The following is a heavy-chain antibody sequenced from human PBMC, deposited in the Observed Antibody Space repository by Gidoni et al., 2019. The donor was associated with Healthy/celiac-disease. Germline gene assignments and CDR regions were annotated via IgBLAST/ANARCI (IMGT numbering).Heavy chain of an antibody. J-gene: IGHJ2*01. Sequence: AEVKKPGASVKVSCTVSGSTLTELSMHWVRQAPGKGLEWMGGFDPEDGETIYAQKFQGRVTMTEDTSTDTAYMELSSLRSEDTAVYYCATDLGQLGWYFDLWGRGTLVTVSS. CDR3: ATDLGQLGWYFDL. V-gene: IGHV1-24*01. CDR2: FDPEDGET. D-gene: IGHD6-13*01. CDR1: GSTLTELS.